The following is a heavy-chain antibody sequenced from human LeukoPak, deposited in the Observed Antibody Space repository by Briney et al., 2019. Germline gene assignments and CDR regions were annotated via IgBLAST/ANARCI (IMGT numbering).Heavy chain of an antibody. CDR2: ISRYNEKT. Sequence: ASVKVSCKASGYTFCRYGINWVRQAPGQGLEWMGWISRYNEKTNYAQKFQGRVTMTTDTSTSTAYMELRRLRSDDTAVYYCARVGGAVAGGGDYWGQGTLVTVSS. CDR3: ARVGGAVAGGGDY. D-gene: IGHD6-19*01. V-gene: IGHV1-18*01. J-gene: IGHJ4*02. CDR1: GYTFCRYG.